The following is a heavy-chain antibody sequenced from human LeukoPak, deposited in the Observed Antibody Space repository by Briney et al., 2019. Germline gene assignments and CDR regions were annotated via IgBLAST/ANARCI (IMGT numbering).Heavy chain of an antibody. J-gene: IGHJ4*02. V-gene: IGHV3-23*01. CDR1: GFTFSSRA. Sequence: PGGSLRLSCAASGFTFSSRAVSWVRQPPGKGLEWVSSVSGGGGTTYYADSVKGRFTISRDNSKSTLYLQMNSLRAEDTAVYYCANGDAGRPSEGLDYWGRGTLVTVSS. D-gene: IGHD6-6*01. CDR2: VSGGGGTT. CDR3: ANGDAGRPSEGLDY.